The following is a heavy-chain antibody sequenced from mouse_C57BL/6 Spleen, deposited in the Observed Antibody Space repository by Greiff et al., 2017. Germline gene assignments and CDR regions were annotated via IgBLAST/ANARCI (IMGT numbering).Heavy chain of an antibody. Sequence: VKLVESGAELVKPGASVKISCKASGYAFSSYWMNWVKQRPGKGLEWIGQIYPGDGDTNYNGKFKGKATLTADKSSSTAYMQLSSLTSEDSAVYFCARKNYDYDGYFDVWGTGTTVTVSS. CDR2: IYPGDGDT. D-gene: IGHD2-4*01. V-gene: IGHV1-80*01. CDR3: ARKNYDYDGYFDV. CDR1: GYAFSSYW. J-gene: IGHJ1*03.